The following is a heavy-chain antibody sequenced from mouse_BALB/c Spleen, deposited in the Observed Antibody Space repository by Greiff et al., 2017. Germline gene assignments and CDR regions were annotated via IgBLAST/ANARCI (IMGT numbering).Heavy chain of an antibody. J-gene: IGHJ3*01. V-gene: IGHV7-1*02. Sequence: EVKLMESGGGLVQPGGSLRLSCATSGFTFSDFYMEWVRQPPGKRLEWIAASRNKANDYTTEYSASVKGRFIVSRDTSRSILYLQMNALRAEDTAIYYCARQEYGAWFAYWGQGTLVTVSA. CDR1: GFTFSDFY. D-gene: IGHD2-10*02. CDR3: ARQEYGAWFAY. CDR2: SRNKANDYTT.